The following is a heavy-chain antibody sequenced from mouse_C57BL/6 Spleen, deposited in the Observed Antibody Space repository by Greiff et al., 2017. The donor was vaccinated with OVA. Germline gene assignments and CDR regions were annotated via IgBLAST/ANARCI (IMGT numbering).Heavy chain of an antibody. J-gene: IGHJ2*01. CDR1: GFNIKDDY. Sequence: EVQRVESGAELVRPGASVKLSCTASGFNIKDDYMHWVKQRTEQGLEWIGWIDPENGDTEYASKFQGKATITADTSSNTAYLQLSSLTSEDTAVYYCTGSDGNYYFDYWGQGTTLTVSS. D-gene: IGHD2-1*01. V-gene: IGHV14-4*01. CDR2: IDPENGDT. CDR3: TGSDGNYYFDY.